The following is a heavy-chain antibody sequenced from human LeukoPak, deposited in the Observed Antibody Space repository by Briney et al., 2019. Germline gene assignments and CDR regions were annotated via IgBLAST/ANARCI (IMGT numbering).Heavy chain of an antibody. CDR2: ISGSGGST. D-gene: IGHD2-2*02. Sequence: GGSLRLPCAASGFTFSSYAMSWVRQAPGKGLEWVSAISGSGGSTYYADSVKGRFTISRDNSKNTLYLQMNSLRAEDTAVYYCAKDLGYCSSTSCYTDYGMDVWGQGTTVTVSS. CDR3: AKDLGYCSSTSCYTDYGMDV. CDR1: GFTFSSYA. V-gene: IGHV3-23*01. J-gene: IGHJ6*02.